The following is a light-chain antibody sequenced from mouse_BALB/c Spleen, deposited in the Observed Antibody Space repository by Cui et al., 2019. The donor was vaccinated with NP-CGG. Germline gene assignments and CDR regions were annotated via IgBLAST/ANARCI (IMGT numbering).Light chain of an antibody. CDR2: GTN. Sequence: QDVVTQESALTTAPGETVTLTCRSSTGAVTTSNYANWVQEKPDHLFTGLIGGTNNRAPGVPARFSGSLIGDKAALTITGAQTEDEAIYFCALWYSNHWMFGGGTKLTVL. V-gene: IGLV1*01. CDR1: TGAVTTSNY. CDR3: ALWYSNHWM. J-gene: IGLJ1*01.